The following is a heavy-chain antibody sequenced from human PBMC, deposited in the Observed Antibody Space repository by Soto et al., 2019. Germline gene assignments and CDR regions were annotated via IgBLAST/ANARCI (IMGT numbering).Heavy chain of an antibody. J-gene: IGHJ5*02. CDR1: GGTFSSYT. CDR3: ARLSTVTNNWFDP. V-gene: IGHV1-69*02. CDR2: IIPILGIA. Sequence: SVKVSCKATGGTFSSYTISWVRQAPGQGLEWMGRIIPILGIANYAQKFQGRVTITADKSTSTAYMELSSLRSEDTAVYYCARLSTVTNNWFDPWGQGTLVTVSS. D-gene: IGHD4-17*01.